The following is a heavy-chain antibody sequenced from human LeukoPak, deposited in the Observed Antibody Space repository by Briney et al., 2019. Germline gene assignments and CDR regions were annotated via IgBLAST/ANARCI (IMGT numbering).Heavy chain of an antibody. CDR3: ASDASYYYDSSGYSVMGHPAPFDY. CDR1: GYTFTSYY. D-gene: IGHD3-22*01. CDR2: INPSGGST. Sequence: GASVKVSCKASGYTFTSYYMHWVRQAPGQGLEWMGIINPSGGSTSYAQKFQGRVTMTRDTSTSTVYMELSSLRSEDTAVYYCASDASYYYDSSGYSVMGHPAPFDYWGQGTLVTVSS. J-gene: IGHJ4*02. V-gene: IGHV1-46*01.